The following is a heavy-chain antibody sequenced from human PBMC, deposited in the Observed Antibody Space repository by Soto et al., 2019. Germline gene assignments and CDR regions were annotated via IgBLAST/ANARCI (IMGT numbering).Heavy chain of an antibody. V-gene: IGHV1-69*01. J-gene: IGHJ4*02. CDR2: IIPIFGRA. Sequence: QVQLVQSGAEVTKPGSSVKVSCKASGGTFTNYVINWVRQAPGQGLEWMGGIIPIFGRADYAQKFQGRVTITADESTRTAYMELRSLTSEDTAVYYCARALRGYSYGYVDWGQGTLVTVSS. CDR3: ARALRGYSYGYVD. CDR1: GGTFTNYV. D-gene: IGHD5-18*01.